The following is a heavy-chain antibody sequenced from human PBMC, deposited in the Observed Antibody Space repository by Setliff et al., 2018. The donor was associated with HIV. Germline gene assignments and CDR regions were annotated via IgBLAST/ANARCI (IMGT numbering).Heavy chain of an antibody. D-gene: IGHD5-18*01. CDR2: MSPKNNGS. Sequence: GPSVKVSCKASGYTFSTYDFNWVRQAAGQGLEWMGWMSPKNNGSGFAQKFQARLTMTWNTSTNTAYMELRSLTSDDTAVYYCARGRYNSRIDVWGQGTTVTV. CDR3: ARGRYNSRIDV. J-gene: IGHJ6*02. V-gene: IGHV1-8*01. CDR1: GYTFSTYD.